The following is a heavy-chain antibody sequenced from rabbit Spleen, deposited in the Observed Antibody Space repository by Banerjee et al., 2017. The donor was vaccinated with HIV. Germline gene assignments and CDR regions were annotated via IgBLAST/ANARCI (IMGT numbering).Heavy chain of an antibody. D-gene: IGHD2-1*01. CDR1: RFSFSSSYW. J-gene: IGHJ4*01. V-gene: IGHV1S45*01. CDR2: IYGGSPGST. Sequence: QEQLVESGGGLVQPEGSLTLTCTASRFSFSSSYWICWVRQTPGKGLEWIACIYGGSPGSTAYANWAKGRFTVSKTSSTTVTLQMTSLTAADTATYFCARGSASMTLVIIGYYFKLWGQGTLVTVS. CDR3: ARGSASMTLVIIGYYFKL.